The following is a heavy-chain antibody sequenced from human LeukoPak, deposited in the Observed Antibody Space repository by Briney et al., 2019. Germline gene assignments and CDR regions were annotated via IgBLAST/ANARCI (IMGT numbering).Heavy chain of an antibody. CDR3: ARVLSGYYDSSGYYFDY. CDR1: GGSFSGYY. Sequence: PSETLSLTCAVYGGSFSGYYWSWIRQPPGKGLEWIGEINHSGSTNYNPSLKSRVTISVDTSKNQFSLKLSSVTAADTAVYYCARVLSGYYDSSGYYFDYWGQGALVTVSS. CDR2: INHSGST. J-gene: IGHJ4*02. V-gene: IGHV4-34*01. D-gene: IGHD3-22*01.